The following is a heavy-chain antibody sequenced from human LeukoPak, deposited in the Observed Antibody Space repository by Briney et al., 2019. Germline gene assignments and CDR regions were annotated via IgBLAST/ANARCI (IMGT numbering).Heavy chain of an antibody. V-gene: IGHV3-23*01. CDR3: AKISMPYFDY. J-gene: IGHJ4*02. D-gene: IGHD2-2*01. CDR2: ISNSGGST. Sequence: PGGSLRLSCAASGFTFSSYAMTWVRQAPGKGLEWVSVISNSGGSTYYADSVKGRFTISRDNSKNTLYLQMNSLRAEDTAVYYCAKISMPYFDYWGQGTLVTVSS. CDR1: GFTFSSYA.